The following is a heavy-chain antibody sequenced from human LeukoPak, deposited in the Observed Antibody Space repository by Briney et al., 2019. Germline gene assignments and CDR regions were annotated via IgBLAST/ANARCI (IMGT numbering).Heavy chain of an antibody. V-gene: IGHV4-61*02. Sequence: SETLSLTCTVSGGSIRSGSYYWSWIRQSAGKGLEWIGRIYISGSTKYNPSLKSRVTISVDTSKNQFSLKLSSVTAADTAVYYCARTTRYCSGGSCYSDYWGQGTLVTVSS. J-gene: IGHJ4*02. CDR2: IYISGST. CDR3: ARTTRYCSGGSCYSDY. D-gene: IGHD2-15*01. CDR1: GGSIRSGSYY.